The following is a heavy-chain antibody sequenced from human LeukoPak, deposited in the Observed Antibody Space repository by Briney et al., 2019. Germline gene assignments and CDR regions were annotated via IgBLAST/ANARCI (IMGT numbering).Heavy chain of an antibody. CDR2: ISGGSA. D-gene: IGHD6-13*01. J-gene: IGHJ5*02. V-gene: IGHV3-38-3*01. Sequence: GGSLRLSCAASGFTVSSNEMSWVRQAPGKGLEWVSSISGGSAYYADSRKGRFTISRDNCKNTLHLQMNSLRAEDTAVYYCARVFSAALNPWGQGTLVTVSS. CDR1: GFTVSSNE. CDR3: ARVFSAALNP.